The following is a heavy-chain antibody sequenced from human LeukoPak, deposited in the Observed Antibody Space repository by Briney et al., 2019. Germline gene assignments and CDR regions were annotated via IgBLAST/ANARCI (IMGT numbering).Heavy chain of an antibody. CDR2: IYSDSDGRT. J-gene: IGHJ3*02. Sequence: GGSLRLSCAASAFTVSSNYMSWVRQAPGKGLEWVSSIYSDSDGRTYYADSVKGRFTISRDNSKNTLYLQMNSLRAEDTAVYYCARGHSWRGGGSFDIWGQGTMVTVSS. D-gene: IGHD6-13*01. CDR3: ARGHSWRGGGSFDI. V-gene: IGHV3-53*01. CDR1: AFTVSSNY.